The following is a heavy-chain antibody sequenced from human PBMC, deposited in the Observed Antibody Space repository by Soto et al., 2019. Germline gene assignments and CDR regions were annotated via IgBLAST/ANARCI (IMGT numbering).Heavy chain of an antibody. CDR1: GFTFSNYW. CDR3: ARILYCTNAVCPDY. CDR2: INQDGSAK. Sequence: EMQLVESGGGLVQPGGSLRLSCVISGFTFSNYWMSWVRQAPGKGLEWVANINQDGSAKHYAVSVKGRFTISRDNAKNSLFLLLSSLIAEDTAVYYCARILYCTNAVCPDYWAQGTLVTVSS. V-gene: IGHV3-7*05. J-gene: IGHJ4*02. D-gene: IGHD2-8*01.